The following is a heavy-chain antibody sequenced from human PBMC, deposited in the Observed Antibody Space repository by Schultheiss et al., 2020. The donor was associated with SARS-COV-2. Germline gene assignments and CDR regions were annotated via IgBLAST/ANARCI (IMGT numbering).Heavy chain of an antibody. CDR1: GFTFSSYG. D-gene: IGHD2-2*01. CDR3: AKGPYCSSTSCHYYYYMDV. V-gene: IGHV3-30*02. Sequence: GGSLRLSCAASGFTFSSYGMHWVRQAPGKGLEWVAVIWYDGSNKYYADSVKGRFTISRDNSKNTLYLQMNSLRAEDTAVYYCAKGPYCSSTSCHYYYYMDVWGKGTTVTVSS. CDR2: IWYDGSNK. J-gene: IGHJ6*03.